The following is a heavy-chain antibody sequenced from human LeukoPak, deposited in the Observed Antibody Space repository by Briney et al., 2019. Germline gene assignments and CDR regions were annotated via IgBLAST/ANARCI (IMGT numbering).Heavy chain of an antibody. Sequence: GGSLRLSCAASGFTFSSYAMNWVRQAPGKGLEWVSGISGSGDSTYYADSVKGRFTISRDNSKNTVYLQMNSLRADDTAVYYCAKPRSGIAAPGTPLGYWGQGTLVTVSS. CDR3: AKPRSGIAAPGTPLGY. V-gene: IGHV3-23*01. CDR2: ISGSGDST. CDR1: GFTFSSYA. D-gene: IGHD6-13*01. J-gene: IGHJ4*02.